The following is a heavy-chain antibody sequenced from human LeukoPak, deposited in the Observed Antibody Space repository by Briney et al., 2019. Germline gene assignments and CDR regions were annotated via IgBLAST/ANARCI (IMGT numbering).Heavy chain of an antibody. J-gene: IGHJ5*02. D-gene: IGHD3-10*01. V-gene: IGHV3-33*01. CDR3: AREITMIRGAPLGWFDP. Sequence: GGSLRLSCAASGFTFNTCGVHWLRQSPGKGLEWLAVIWYDSSNKYYADSVKGRFSISRDNSKNSLYLQMNSLRAEDTAVYYCAREITMIRGAPLGWFDPWGQGTPVTVSS. CDR2: IWYDSSNK. CDR1: GFTFNTCG.